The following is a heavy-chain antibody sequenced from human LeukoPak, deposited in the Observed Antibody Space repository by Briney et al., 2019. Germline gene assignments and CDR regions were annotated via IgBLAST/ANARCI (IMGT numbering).Heavy chain of an antibody. D-gene: IGHD2/OR15-2a*01. CDR3: ARDGNSTDDY. CDR2: MSGNNDNP. CDR1: VYPFINCG. Sequence: SSVTVSCKTSVYPFINCGINWVRQAPRQALEWMGWMSGNNDNPKYGHKFQCIFTLTTDSSPSTAYLEPRHLRFDDTAVYYCARDGNSTDDYWGQGTLVTVSS. J-gene: IGHJ4*02. V-gene: IGHV1-18*01.